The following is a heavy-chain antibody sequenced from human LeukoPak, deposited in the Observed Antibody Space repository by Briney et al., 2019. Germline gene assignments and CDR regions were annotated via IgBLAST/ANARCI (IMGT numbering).Heavy chain of an antibody. V-gene: IGHV1-3*01. Sequence: ASVKVSCKASGYTFTSYAMHWVRQAPGQRLEWMGWINAGNGNTKYSQKFQGRVTITRDTSANTAYMELSSLRSEDTAVYYCARQNFGSVRWFDPWGQGALVTVSS. CDR2: INAGNGNT. CDR1: GYTFTSYA. CDR3: ARQNFGSVRWFDP. D-gene: IGHD3-10*01. J-gene: IGHJ5*02.